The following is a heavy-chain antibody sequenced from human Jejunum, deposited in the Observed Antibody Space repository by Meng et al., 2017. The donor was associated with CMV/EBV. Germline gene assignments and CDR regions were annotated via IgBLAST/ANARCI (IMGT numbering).Heavy chain of an antibody. CDR2: ISAYNGNT. Sequence: QVQLVESGAEGKKPGASVQVSCKASGYTFTSYGISWVRQAPGQGLEWMGWISAYNGNTNYAQKLQGRVTMTTDTSTSTAYMELRSLRSDDTAVYYCAASSSSWYQNWFDPWGQGTLVTVSS. V-gene: IGHV1-18*01. J-gene: IGHJ5*02. D-gene: IGHD6-13*01. CDR1: GYTFTSYG. CDR3: AASSSSWYQNWFDP.